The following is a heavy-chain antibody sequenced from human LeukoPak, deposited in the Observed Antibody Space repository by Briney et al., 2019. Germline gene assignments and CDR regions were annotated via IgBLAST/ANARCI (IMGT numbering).Heavy chain of an antibody. J-gene: IGHJ5*02. CDR3: AREGVNSGSYFGEWFDP. Sequence: SVKVSCKASGGTFSSYAISWVRQAPGQGLEWMGGIIPIFGTANYAQKFQGRVTITADESSSTASMELSSLRSEDTAVYYCAREGVNSGSYFGEWFDPWGQGTLVTVSS. V-gene: IGHV1-69*13. D-gene: IGHD1-26*01. CDR2: IIPIFGTA. CDR1: GGTFSSYA.